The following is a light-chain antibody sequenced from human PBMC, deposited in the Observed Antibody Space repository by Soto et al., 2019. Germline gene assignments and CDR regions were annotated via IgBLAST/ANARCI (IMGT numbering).Light chain of an antibody. CDR3: AAWDDSVSGLVV. CDR1: SSNIGSNY. V-gene: IGLV1-47*01. J-gene: IGLJ2*01. CDR2: RNN. Sequence: QSVLTQPPSASGTPGQRVTISCSGSSSNIGSNYVYWYQQLPGTAPKLLIYRNNQRPSGVPDRFSGSKSGTSASLAISGLRSEDEADYYCAAWDDSVSGLVVFGGGTKLTVL.